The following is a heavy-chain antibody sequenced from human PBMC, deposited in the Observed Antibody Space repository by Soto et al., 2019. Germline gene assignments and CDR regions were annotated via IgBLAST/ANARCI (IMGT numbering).Heavy chain of an antibody. D-gene: IGHD3-3*01. V-gene: IGHV2-5*02. CDR3: AHRVLRTVFGLVTTTEIYFDF. CDR2: IYCDDDK. CDR1: GFSLTTSGVG. Sequence: QITLNESGPTQVKPRQTLTLTCTFSGFSLTTSGVGVVWIRQSPGKAPEWLALIYCDDDKRYSPSLKSGLSITEDCSKTQVLMTMAQLYSADTATYSCAHRVLRTVFGLVTTTEIYFDFWCQGNPVAVSS. J-gene: IGHJ4*02.